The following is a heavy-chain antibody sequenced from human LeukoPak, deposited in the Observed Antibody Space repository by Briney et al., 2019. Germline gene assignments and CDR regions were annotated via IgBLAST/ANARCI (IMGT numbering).Heavy chain of an antibody. Sequence: GGSLRLSCATSGFTVSNNYMNWVRQAPGRGLEWVSAISGGGHSTYYADSVKGRFTISRDNSKNTLYLQMNSLRAEDTAVYFCAKGLEPGAFDIWGQGTRVTVSS. J-gene: IGHJ3*02. CDR2: ISGGGHST. CDR1: GFTVSNNY. V-gene: IGHV3-23*01. D-gene: IGHD1-1*01. CDR3: AKGLEPGAFDI.